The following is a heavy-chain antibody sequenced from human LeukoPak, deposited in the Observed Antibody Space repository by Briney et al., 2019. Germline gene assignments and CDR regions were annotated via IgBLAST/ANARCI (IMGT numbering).Heavy chain of an antibody. CDR1: GGSISSYY. D-gene: IGHD1-14*01. V-gene: IGHV4-59*08. CDR2: IYYSGST. CDR3: GRLHPERPRYYYGMDV. J-gene: IGHJ6*02. Sequence: SETLSLTCTVSGGSISSYYWSWIRQPPGKGLEWIGYIYYSGSTNYNPSLKSRVTISVDTSKNQFSLKLSSVTAADTAVYYCGRLHPERPRYYYGMDVWGQGTTVTVSS.